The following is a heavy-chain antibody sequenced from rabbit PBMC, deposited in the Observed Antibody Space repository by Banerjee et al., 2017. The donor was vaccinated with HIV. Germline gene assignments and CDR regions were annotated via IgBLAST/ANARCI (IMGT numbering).Heavy chain of an antibody. Sequence: QEQLVQSWGGLVQPGGSLTLTCKASGFDFSSDAMCWVRQAPGKGLEWIGCIYIDIGRIYHATWARGRFTISRSTNLNTVFLQMTSLTAADTATYFCARDIAGYGGAGDALSFWGPGTLVTVS. CDR1: GFDFSSDA. J-gene: IGHJ4*01. D-gene: IGHD4-2*01. CDR2: IYIDIGRI. V-gene: IGHV1S47*01. CDR3: ARDIAGYGGAGDALSF.